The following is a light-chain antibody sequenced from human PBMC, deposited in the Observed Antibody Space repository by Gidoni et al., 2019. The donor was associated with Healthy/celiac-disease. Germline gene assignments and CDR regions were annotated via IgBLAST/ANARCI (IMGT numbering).Light chain of an antibody. V-gene: IGKV2-28*01. J-gene: IGKJ2*01. CDR2: LGS. CDR1: QSLLHSNGYNY. CDR3: MQALQTPYT. Sequence: DIVMTQSPLSLPVTPGEPASISCMSSQSLLHSNGYNYLDWYLQKPGQSPQILIYLGSNRASGVPDRFSGSGSGTDFTLKISRVEAEDVGVYYCMQALQTPYTFGQGTKLEIK.